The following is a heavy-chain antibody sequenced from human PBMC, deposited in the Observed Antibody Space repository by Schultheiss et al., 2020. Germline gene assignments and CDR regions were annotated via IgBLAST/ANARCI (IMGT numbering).Heavy chain of an antibody. Sequence: GGSLRLSCAASGFTFSSYSMNWVRQAPGKGLEWVSSISSSSSYIYYADSVKGRFTISRDNAKNSLYLQMNSLRAEDTAVYYCARGIAARPERRTPFDYWGQGTLVTVS. D-gene: IGHD6-6*01. V-gene: IGHV3-21*01. J-gene: IGHJ4*02. CDR3: ARGIAARPERRTPFDY. CDR1: GFTFSSYS. CDR2: ISSSSSYI.